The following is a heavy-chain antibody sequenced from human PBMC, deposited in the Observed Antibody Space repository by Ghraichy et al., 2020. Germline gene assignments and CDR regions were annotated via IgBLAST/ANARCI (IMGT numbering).Heavy chain of an antibody. D-gene: IGHD5-24*01. CDR2: INGGGGRT. CDR1: GFTFSSYA. Sequence: GGSLRLSCAASGFTFSSYAMSWVRQAPGKGLEWVSTINGGGGRTYYADSVKGRFTISRDNSKNTLYLQMNSLRAEDTAIYYCAKGGWRQLGSVDYWGQGTLVTVSS. CDR3: AKGGWRQLGSVDY. V-gene: IGHV3-23*01. J-gene: IGHJ4*02.